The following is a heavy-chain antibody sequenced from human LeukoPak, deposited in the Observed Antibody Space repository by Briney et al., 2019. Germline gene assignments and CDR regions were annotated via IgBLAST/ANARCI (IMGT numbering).Heavy chain of an antibody. D-gene: IGHD1-26*01. CDR2: ISADNGIT. CDR1: GYTFTSYG. V-gene: IGHV1-18*04. CDR3: AGDYDLLLGSDGFDP. Sequence: ASVKVSCKASGYTFTSYGISWVRQAPGQGPEWMGWISADNGITHYAQKVQGRLTMTTDTSTSTAYMELRSLRSDDTAVYYCAGDYDLLLGSDGFDPWGQGTLVTVSA. J-gene: IGHJ5*02.